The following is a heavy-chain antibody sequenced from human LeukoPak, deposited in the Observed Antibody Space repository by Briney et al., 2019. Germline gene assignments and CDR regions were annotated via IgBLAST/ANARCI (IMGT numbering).Heavy chain of an antibody. J-gene: IGHJ4*02. CDR1: GFTFSTYT. V-gene: IGHV3-48*02. CDR2: IGWSDSAI. Sequence: PGGSLRLSCAASGFTFSTYTMNWVRQAPGKGLEWISYIGWSDSAIFYADSVKGRFTISRDSAKNSLFLQMNSLSDEDTAVYYCAGDHQWSFDSWGQGTLVTVSS. CDR3: AGDHQWSFDS. D-gene: IGHD2-15*01.